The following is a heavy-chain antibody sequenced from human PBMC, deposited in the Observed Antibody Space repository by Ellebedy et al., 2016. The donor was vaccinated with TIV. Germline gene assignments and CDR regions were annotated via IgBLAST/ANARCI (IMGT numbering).Heavy chain of an antibody. CDR2: IDSDGHTT. Sequence: PGGSLRLSCTASGFTFSYYWMHWVRQAPGKGLEWVSRIDSDGHTTRYADLVEGRFTISRDNAKNSLYLQMNSLRAEDTAIYYCVKNRASLDHWGQGALVTVSS. J-gene: IGHJ4*02. CDR1: GFTFSYYW. CDR3: VKNRASLDH. D-gene: IGHD2/OR15-2a*01. V-gene: IGHV3-74*01.